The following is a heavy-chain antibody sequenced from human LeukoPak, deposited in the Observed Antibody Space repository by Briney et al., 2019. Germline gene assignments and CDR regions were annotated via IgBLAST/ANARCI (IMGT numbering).Heavy chain of an antibody. CDR2: ISGSGGST. CDR3: AKAGRWYYYDSSPSYYFDY. Sequence: PGGSLRLSCAASGFTFSSYGMGWVRQAPGKGLEWVSAISGSGGSTYYADSVKGRFTISRDNSKNTLYLQMNSLRAEDTAVYYCAKAGRWYYYDSSPSYYFDYWGQGTLVTVSS. V-gene: IGHV3-23*01. D-gene: IGHD3-22*01. CDR1: GFTFSSYG. J-gene: IGHJ4*02.